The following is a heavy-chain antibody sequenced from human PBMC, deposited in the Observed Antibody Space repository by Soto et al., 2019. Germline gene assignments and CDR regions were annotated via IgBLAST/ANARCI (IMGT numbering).Heavy chain of an antibody. J-gene: IGHJ4*02. CDR2: IYYSGST. CDR1: GGSISSYY. V-gene: IGHV4-59*01. Sequence: PSETLSLTCTVSGGSISSYYWSWIRQPPGKGLEWIGYIYYSGSTNYNPSLKSRVTISVDTSKNQFSLKLSSVTAADTAIYYCARDTFPGYCSGGNCYSVGGADSWGLGTLVTVSS. CDR3: ARDTFPGYCSGGNCYSVGGADS. D-gene: IGHD2-15*01.